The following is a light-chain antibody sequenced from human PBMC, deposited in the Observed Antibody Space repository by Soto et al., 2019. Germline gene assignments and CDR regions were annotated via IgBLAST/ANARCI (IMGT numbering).Light chain of an antibody. V-gene: IGKV3-20*01. J-gene: IGKJ2*01. Sequence: EIVLTQSPGTLSLSPGEGATLSCRASQSVSSNYLAWYQQKPGQAPRPLIYGASSRAAGIPDKFSGSGSGTDFTLTISRLEPEDFAVYFCQHYDSSPTFGLGTRLEIK. CDR3: QHYDSSPT. CDR2: GAS. CDR1: QSVSSNY.